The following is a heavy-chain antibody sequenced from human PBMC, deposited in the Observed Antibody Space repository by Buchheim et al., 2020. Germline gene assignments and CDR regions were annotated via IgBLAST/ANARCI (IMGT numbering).Heavy chain of an antibody. Sequence: QVQLVQSGAEVKKPGASVKVSCKASGYTFTDYYMHWVRQAPGQGLEYMGWINPNSGDPNYAQRFQVRVTMTRDTSISKAYMELSSLRSDDTAVYYCAREGFTGSDVNWFDPWGQGTL. J-gene: IGHJ5*02. CDR2: INPNSGDP. CDR1: GYTFTDYY. CDR3: AREGFTGSDVNWFDP. D-gene: IGHD1-26*01. V-gene: IGHV1-2*02.